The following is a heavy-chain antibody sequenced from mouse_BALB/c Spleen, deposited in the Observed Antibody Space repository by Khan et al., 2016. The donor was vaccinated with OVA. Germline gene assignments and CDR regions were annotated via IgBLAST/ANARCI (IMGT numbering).Heavy chain of an antibody. CDR2: IDPKTGAT. V-gene: IGHV1-15*01. CDR3: TCSTCDY. Sequence: QVRLQQSGAELVRPGASVTLSCKASGYTFPGYELHWVKQTPVHGLEWIGVIDPKTGATAYNQSLKGKATLSAAKSSSTASMEIRRLTSEDSAVYYCTCSTCDYWGPGTLVTVSA. J-gene: IGHJ3*01. D-gene: IGHD3-1*01. CDR1: GYTFPGYE.